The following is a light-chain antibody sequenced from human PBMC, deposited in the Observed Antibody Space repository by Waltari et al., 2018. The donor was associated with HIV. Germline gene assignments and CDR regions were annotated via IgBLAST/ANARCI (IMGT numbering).Light chain of an antibody. J-gene: IGLJ3*02. V-gene: IGLV2-14*01. CDR1: SGEVGGFDF. CDR3: ASYTHSSTLV. CDR2: DVT. Sequence: QSALTQPASVSGSPGQSITISCTGTSGEVGGFDFVSWYQQSPGTAPKVIISDVTNRPSGVSSRFSGSKSGNTASLTISGLQGEDEADYYCASYTHSSTLVFGGGTKVTVL.